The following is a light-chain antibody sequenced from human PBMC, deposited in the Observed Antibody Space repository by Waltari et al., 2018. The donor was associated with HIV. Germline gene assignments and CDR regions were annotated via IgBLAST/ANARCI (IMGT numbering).Light chain of an antibody. CDR3: QQRSKWT. V-gene: IGKV3-11*01. J-gene: IGKJ1*01. CDR2: DTS. Sequence: EFVLTQSPATLSLSPGERATLSCRASQSVSVYLAWYQQKPGQAPRRLIYDTSKRATGIPARFSGSGSGTDFTLTISSLEPEDFAVYYCQQRSKWTFGQGTRVELK. CDR1: QSVSVY.